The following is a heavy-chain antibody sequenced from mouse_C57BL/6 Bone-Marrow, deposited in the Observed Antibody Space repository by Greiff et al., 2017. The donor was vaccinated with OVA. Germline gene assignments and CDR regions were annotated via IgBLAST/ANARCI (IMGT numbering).Heavy chain of an antibody. V-gene: IGHV1-69*01. CDR1: GYTFTSYW. CDR3: AREGIYYYGSSYCWYFDV. CDR2: IDPSDSYT. J-gene: IGHJ1*03. Sequence: VQLQQPGAELVMPGASVKLSCKASGYTFTSYWMHWVKQRPGQGLEWIGEIDPSDSYTNYNQKLKGKSTLTVDKSSSTAYMQLSSLTSEDSAVYYCAREGIYYYGSSYCWYFDVWGTGTTVTVSS. D-gene: IGHD1-1*01.